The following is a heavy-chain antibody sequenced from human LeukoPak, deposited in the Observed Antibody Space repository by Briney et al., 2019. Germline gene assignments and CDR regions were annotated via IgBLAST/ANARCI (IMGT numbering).Heavy chain of an antibody. D-gene: IGHD3-10*01. CDR3: ARKYGSGRSHDY. Sequence: GGSLRLSCAASGFTFSSYSMNWVRQAPGKGLEWVSSISSSSSYIYYADSVKGRFTISRDNAKNSLYLQMNSLRAEDTAVYYCARKYGSGRSHDYWGQGTLVTVSS. CDR1: GFTFSSYS. J-gene: IGHJ4*02. CDR2: ISSSSSYI. V-gene: IGHV3-21*01.